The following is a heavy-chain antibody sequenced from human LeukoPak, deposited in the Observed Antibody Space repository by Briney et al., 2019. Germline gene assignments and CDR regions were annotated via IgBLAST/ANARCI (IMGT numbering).Heavy chain of an antibody. CDR1: GFTSSSYW. D-gene: IGHD2-2*01. J-gene: IGHJ4*02. V-gene: IGHV3-74*01. CDR3: ARGYVGIDY. Sequence: GGSLRLSCRASGFTSSSYWMHWVRQDPGKGLVWVSRIDTDGSSTTYADSVKGRFTISRDNAKNTLYLQMNSLRAEDTAVYYCARGYVGIDYWGQGTLVTVSS. CDR2: IDTDGSST.